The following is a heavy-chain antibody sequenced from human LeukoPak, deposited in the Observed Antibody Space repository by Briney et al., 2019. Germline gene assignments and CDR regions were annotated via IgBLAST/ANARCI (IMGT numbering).Heavy chain of an antibody. J-gene: IGHJ3*02. CDR1: GFTFSSYW. CDR3: ARGRGEYYYDSSGLGDAFDI. D-gene: IGHD3-22*01. Sequence: GGSLRLSCAASGFTFSSYWMSWVRQAPGKGLEWVANIKQDGSENYYVDSVKGRFTISRDNAKNSLYLQMNSLRAEDTAVYYCARGRGEYYYDSSGLGDAFDIWGQGTMVTVSS. CDR2: IKQDGSEN. V-gene: IGHV3-7*01.